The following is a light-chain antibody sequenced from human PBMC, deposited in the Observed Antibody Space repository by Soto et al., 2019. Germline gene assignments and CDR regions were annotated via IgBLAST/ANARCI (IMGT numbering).Light chain of an antibody. CDR2: YNN. J-gene: IGLJ3*02. V-gene: IGLV1-47*02. CDR3: AAWDDSLSGHWV. Sequence: QSVLTQPPSASGTPGQRVTISCSGSSSNIGSNFVYWYQHLPGTAPKLLIYYNNQRPSGVPDRFSGSKSGTSASLAISGLRSEDEDDYYCAAWDDSLSGHWVFGGGTQLTVL. CDR1: SSNIGSNF.